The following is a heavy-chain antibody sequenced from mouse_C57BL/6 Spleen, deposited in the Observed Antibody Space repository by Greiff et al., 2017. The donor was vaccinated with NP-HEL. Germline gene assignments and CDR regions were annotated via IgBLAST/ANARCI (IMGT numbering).Heavy chain of an antibody. Sequence: VHVKQSVAELVRPGASVKLSCTASGFNIKNTYMHWVKQRPEQGLEWIGRIDPANGNTKYAPKFQGKATITADTSSNTAYLQLSSLTSEDTAIYYCAFYGSRNYYFDYWGQGTTLTVSS. CDR1: GFNIKNTY. CDR2: IDPANGNT. J-gene: IGHJ2*01. V-gene: IGHV14-3*01. D-gene: IGHD1-1*01. CDR3: AFYGSRNYYFDY.